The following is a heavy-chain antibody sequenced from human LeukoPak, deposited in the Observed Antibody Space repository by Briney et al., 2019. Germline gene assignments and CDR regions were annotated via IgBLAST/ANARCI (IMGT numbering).Heavy chain of an antibody. V-gene: IGHV7-4-1*02. D-gene: IGHD5-12*01. CDR1: GYTFTSYA. Sequence: SVKVSCKASGYTFTSYAMNWVRQAPGQGLEWMGWINTNTGNPTYSQGFTERFVFSLDTSVSTAYLQISSLKAEDTAVYYCARFSGYDPRDYYYYYMDVWGKGTTVTISS. CDR3: ARFSGYDPRDYYYYYMDV. J-gene: IGHJ6*03. CDR2: INTNTGNP.